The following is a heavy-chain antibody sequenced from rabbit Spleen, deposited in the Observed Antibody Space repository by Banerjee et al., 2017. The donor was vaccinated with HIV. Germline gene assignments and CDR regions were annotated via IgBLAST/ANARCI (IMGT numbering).Heavy chain of an antibody. J-gene: IGHJ6*01. CDR3: ARDAATSFSSYGMDL. D-gene: IGHD8-1*01. CDR1: GLDFSSSYW. V-gene: IGHV1S40*01. CDR2: IDVSVSGPV. Sequence: QSLEESGGDLVKPGASLTLTCTASGLDFSSSYWICWVRQAPGKGLEWIACIDVSVSGPVHYASWAKGRFTISRTSSTTVTLQMTSLTAADTATYFCARDAATSFSSYGMDLWGPGTLVTVS.